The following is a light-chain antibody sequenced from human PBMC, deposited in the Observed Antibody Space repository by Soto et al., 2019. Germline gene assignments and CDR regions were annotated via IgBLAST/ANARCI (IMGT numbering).Light chain of an antibody. J-gene: IGKJ1*01. CDR3: QKFNTAPQT. CDR1: QGIIVY. CDR2: SAS. Sequence: EMQMTQSPSSLSSHVVDRVTLTCRASQGIIVYVAWLQQKPGNAPRLLIYSASTPQSGVPSRFSGSGSVTDFTLTISSLQTEELATYYCQKFNTAPQTFGQGTKVEIK. V-gene: IGKV1-27*01.